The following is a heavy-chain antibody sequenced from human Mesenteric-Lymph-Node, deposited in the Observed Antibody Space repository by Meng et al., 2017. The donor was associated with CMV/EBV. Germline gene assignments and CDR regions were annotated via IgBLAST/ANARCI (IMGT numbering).Heavy chain of an antibody. CDR2: INHSGST. CDR1: GGSFSGYY. Sequence: SETLSLTCAVYGGSFSGYYWSWIRQPPGKGLEWIGEINHSGSTNYNPSLKSRVTISVDTSKNQFSLKLSSVTAADTAVYYCARGETSWADYWGQGTLVTVSS. CDR3: ARGETSWADY. D-gene: IGHD2-2*01. J-gene: IGHJ4*02. V-gene: IGHV4-34*01.